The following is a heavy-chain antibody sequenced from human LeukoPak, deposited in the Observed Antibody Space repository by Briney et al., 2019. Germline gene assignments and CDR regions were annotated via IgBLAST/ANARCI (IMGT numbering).Heavy chain of an antibody. Sequence: PSETLSLTCTVSGGSFSSYYWNWIRQPPGKGLELIGYIYYSGSTNYNPSLKSRVAISVDTSKNQFSLKLSSVTAADTAVYYCASYGGSVGYAFEIWGQGTMVTVSS. J-gene: IGHJ3*02. CDR3: ASYGGSVGYAFEI. CDR1: GGSFSSYY. CDR2: IYYSGST. V-gene: IGHV4-59*08. D-gene: IGHD4-23*01.